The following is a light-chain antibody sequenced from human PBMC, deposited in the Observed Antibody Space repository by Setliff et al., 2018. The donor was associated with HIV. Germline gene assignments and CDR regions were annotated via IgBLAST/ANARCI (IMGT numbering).Light chain of an antibody. Sequence: LTQPASVSGSPGQSITISCTGTSSDVGGYSYVSWYQQHPGRAPKLIIYEVRNRPSGVSNRFSGSKSGNTASLTISGLQAEDESDYYCSSYTSSSTYVFGTGTKVTVL. V-gene: IGLV2-14*01. J-gene: IGLJ1*01. CDR3: SSYTSSSTYV. CDR2: EVR. CDR1: SSDVGGYSY.